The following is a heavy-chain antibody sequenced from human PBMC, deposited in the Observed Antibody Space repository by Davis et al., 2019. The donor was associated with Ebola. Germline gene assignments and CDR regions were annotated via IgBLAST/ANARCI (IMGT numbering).Heavy chain of an antibody. CDR1: GFTFRSYA. J-gene: IGHJ6*02. Sequence: SCAASGFTFRSYAMHWVRQAPGKGLEWVAVISYDGSNKYYADSVKGRFTISRDNSKNTLYLQMNSLRAEDTAVYYCARGDGYSSSWPNYYYYYGMDVWGQGTTVTVSS. D-gene: IGHD6-13*01. CDR2: ISYDGSNK. V-gene: IGHV3-30-3*01. CDR3: ARGDGYSSSWPNYYYYYGMDV.